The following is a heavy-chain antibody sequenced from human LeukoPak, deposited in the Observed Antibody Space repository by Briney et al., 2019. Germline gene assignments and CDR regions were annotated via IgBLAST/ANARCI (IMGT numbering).Heavy chain of an antibody. V-gene: IGHV2-5*05. CDR1: GFSLSTSGVG. CDR3: AHRPVAAAGNDAFDI. J-gene: IGHJ3*02. CDR2: NSWDDDK. D-gene: IGHD6-13*01. Sequence: KEAGPTLVRPTQTLTLTCTVSGFSLSTSGVGVGWMRQPPGKGRERFAANSWDDDKRYGPSLKSRLTITKDTSKNQVVLTMTNMDPVDSATYYCAHRPVAAAGNDAFDIWGQGTMVTVSS.